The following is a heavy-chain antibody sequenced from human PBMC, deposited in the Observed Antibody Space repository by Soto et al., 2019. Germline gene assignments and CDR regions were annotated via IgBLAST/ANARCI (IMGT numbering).Heavy chain of an antibody. CDR1: GFTFSNNG. J-gene: IGHJ4*02. CDR3: AMDLYGGSSRFDY. D-gene: IGHD2-15*01. V-gene: IGHV3-30*03. CDR2: ISSDGLNK. Sequence: QVQLVESGGGAVQPGRSLRLSCAASGFTFSNNGIHWVRQAPGKGLEWVAVISSDGLNKYYADSVKGRFTISRDNSKNTLFLQMNSLRVEDTAVYYCAMDLYGGSSRFDYWGQGPWSPSPQ.